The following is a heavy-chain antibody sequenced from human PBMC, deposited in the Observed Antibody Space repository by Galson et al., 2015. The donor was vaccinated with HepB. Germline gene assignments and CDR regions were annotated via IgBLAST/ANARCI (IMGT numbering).Heavy chain of an antibody. J-gene: IGHJ4*02. CDR2: TFYRSKWYN. V-gene: IGHV6-1*01. Sequence: CAISGDSVSSDTAAWNWIRQSPSRGLEWLGRTFYRSKWYNEYAVSVKSRITISPDTPKNQLSLQLNSVTPEDTAVYYCARVSKGFGYCTTTPCNAFNSWGQGNLVTVSS. CDR1: GDSVSSDTAA. CDR3: ARVSKGFGYCTTTPCNAFNS. D-gene: IGHD2-8*01.